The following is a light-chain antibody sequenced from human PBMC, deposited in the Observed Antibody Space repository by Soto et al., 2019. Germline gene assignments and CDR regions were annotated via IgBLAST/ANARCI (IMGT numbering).Light chain of an antibody. CDR3: QVWDSTADHPV. CDR1: KIGIKS. Sequence: SYELTQPPSVSVAPGTTARIPCGGNKIGIKSVHWYQQKLGQAPVLVIYYDDDRPAGIPERFSGSNSGNTATLTITRVEVGDEADYYCQVWDSTADHPVFGGGTKLTVL. CDR2: YDD. J-gene: IGLJ3*02. V-gene: IGLV3-21*04.